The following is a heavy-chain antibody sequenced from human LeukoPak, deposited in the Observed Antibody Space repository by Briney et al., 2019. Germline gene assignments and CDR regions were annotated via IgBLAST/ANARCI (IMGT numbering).Heavy chain of an antibody. Sequence: PGRSLRLSCQTSGFTFSSYAMHWVRQAPGKGLEWVAVIWFDRTTEYYADSVRGRFTISRDNAKNTLYLQMNSLTVEDTAVYYCGRGMRDYYGLDYWGQGILVTVSS. CDR2: IWFDRTTE. D-gene: IGHD3-10*01. J-gene: IGHJ4*02. CDR3: GRGMRDYYGLDY. CDR1: GFTFSSYA. V-gene: IGHV3-33*01.